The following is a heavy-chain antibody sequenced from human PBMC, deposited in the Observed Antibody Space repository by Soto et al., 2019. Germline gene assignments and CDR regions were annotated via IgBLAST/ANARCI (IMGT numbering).Heavy chain of an antibody. V-gene: IGHV3-23*01. CDR2: ISGTGSTT. CDR3: AAIRF. CDR1: GFTFSSYA. J-gene: IGHJ4*02. Sequence: EMQLLESGGGLVQPGGSLRLSCVVSGFTFSSYAMSWVRQAPGKGLEWVSLISGTGSTTYYADSVKGRFTISRDNSKNTLYLQMNSLRADDTAVYYCAAIRFWGQGTLVTVSS.